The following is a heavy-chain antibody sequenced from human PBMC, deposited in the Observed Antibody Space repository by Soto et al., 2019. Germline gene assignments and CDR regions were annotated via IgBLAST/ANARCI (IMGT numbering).Heavy chain of an antibody. V-gene: IGHV3-53*01. Sequence: GGSLRLSCAASGFSVSSNYMSWVRQAPRKGLEWVSIIYSGGDTYYADSVKGRFTISRDNAKNSLYLPMNSLRDEDTAVYYCARDKRDSSGWHYYYYYGMDVWGQGTTVTVSS. D-gene: IGHD6-19*01. CDR3: ARDKRDSSGWHYYYYYGMDV. CDR2: IYSGGDT. CDR1: GFSVSSNY. J-gene: IGHJ6*02.